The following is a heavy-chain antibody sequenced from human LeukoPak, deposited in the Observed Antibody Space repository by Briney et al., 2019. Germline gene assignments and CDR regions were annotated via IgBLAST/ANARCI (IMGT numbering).Heavy chain of an antibody. CDR3: ARGPPNGHDDTTDYYVPACLDF. V-gene: IGHV4-34*01. Sequence: SETLSLTCAVYGGSFSGYYWSWIRQPPGKGLEWIGSVEHTGSTYYNPSLKSRVTISLDTSKNQFSLKLNSVTAADTAVYYCARGPPNGHDDTTDYYVPACLDFWGQGTLVTVSS. D-gene: IGHD3-22*01. CDR2: VEHTGST. J-gene: IGHJ4*02. CDR1: GGSFSGYY.